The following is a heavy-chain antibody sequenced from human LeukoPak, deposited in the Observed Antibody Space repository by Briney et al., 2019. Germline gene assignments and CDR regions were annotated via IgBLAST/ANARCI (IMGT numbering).Heavy chain of an antibody. Sequence: GESLKISCKGSGYIFTTYWIAWVRQMPGKGLEWMGIIYLGDSDTTYRPSFQGQVTISADKSISTAYLQWSSLKTSDTAMYYCARRSCSGGSCEDWFGPWGQGTLVTVSS. J-gene: IGHJ5*02. CDR3: ARRSCSGGSCEDWFGP. CDR2: IYLGDSDT. V-gene: IGHV5-51*01. D-gene: IGHD2-15*01. CDR1: GYIFTTYW.